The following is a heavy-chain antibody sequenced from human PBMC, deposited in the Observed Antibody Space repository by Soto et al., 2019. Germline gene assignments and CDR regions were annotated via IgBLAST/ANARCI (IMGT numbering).Heavy chain of an antibody. CDR1: GFTFNTYW. D-gene: IGHD4-17*01. Sequence: EMQVVESGGALVQPGGSLRLSCAASGFTFNTYWMGWVRQAPGKGLEWMADIKPDGSEKICVDSVKGRFTISRDNTRNLLYLQMNSMRAEDTATYYGAVYGDAYGIDVWGQGTMVTVSS. CDR2: IKPDGSEK. V-gene: IGHV3-7*01. CDR3: AVYGDAYGIDV. J-gene: IGHJ6*02.